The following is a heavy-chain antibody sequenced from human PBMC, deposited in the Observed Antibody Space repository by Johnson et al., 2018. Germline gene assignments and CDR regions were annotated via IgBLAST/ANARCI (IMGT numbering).Heavy chain of an antibody. CDR2: IYYSGST. D-gene: IGHD2-2*01. Sequence: QVQLQESGPGLVKPSETLSLTCTVSGGSISSYYWSWIRQPPGKGLEWIGYIYYSGSTNYNPSLKSRVTISVDTPKNQFSPKLSSVTAADTAVYYCASDEVVPAASTRYYYGMEVWGQGTTVTVSS. J-gene: IGHJ6*02. CDR3: ASDEVVPAASTRYYYGMEV. CDR1: GGSISSYY. V-gene: IGHV4-59*01.